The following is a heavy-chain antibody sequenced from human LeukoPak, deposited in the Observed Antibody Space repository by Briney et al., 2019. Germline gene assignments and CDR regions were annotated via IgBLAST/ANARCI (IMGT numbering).Heavy chain of an antibody. D-gene: IGHD3-3*01. V-gene: IGHV3-33*01. CDR1: GFTFSSYG. J-gene: IGHJ4*02. CDR2: IWHDGSNK. CDR3: ARDSFRLGTIFGVVTPNYCFDS. Sequence: PGRSLRLSCSASGFTFSSYGLHWVRQAPGKGLEWVVVIWHDGSNKYYADSVKGRFTISRDNSKNTLYLQMNSLRPEDTAVYYCARDSFRLGTIFGVVTPNYCFDSWGQGTLVTVSS.